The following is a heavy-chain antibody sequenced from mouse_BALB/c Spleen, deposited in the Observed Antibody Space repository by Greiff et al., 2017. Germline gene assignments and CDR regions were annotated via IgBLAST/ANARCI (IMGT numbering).Heavy chain of an antibody. D-gene: IGHD2-1*01. V-gene: IGHV8-12*01. CDR3: ARRAGVYYGNYDAMDY. CDR2: IYWDDDK. J-gene: IGHJ4*01. Sequence: QVTLKVSGPGILQPSQTLSLTCSFSGFSLSTSGMGVSWIRQPSGKGLEWLAHIYWDDDKRYNPSLKSRLTISKDTSSNQVFLKITSVDTADTATYYCARRAGVYYGNYDAMDYWGQGTSVTVSS. CDR1: GFSLSTSGMG.